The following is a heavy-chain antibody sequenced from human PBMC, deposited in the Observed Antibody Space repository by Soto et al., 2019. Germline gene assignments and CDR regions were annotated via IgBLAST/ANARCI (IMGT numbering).Heavy chain of an antibody. Sequence: QLQLQESGSGLVKPSQTLSLTCAVSGGSISSGGYSWSWIRQPPGKGLGWIGYIYHSGSTYYNPSLKSRVTISVDRSKNQFSLKLSSVTAADTAVYYCARVYGSGSYYPNWFDPWGQGTLVTVSS. CDR1: GGSISSGGYS. J-gene: IGHJ5*02. D-gene: IGHD3-10*01. V-gene: IGHV4-30-2*01. CDR3: ARVYGSGSYYPNWFDP. CDR2: IYHSGST.